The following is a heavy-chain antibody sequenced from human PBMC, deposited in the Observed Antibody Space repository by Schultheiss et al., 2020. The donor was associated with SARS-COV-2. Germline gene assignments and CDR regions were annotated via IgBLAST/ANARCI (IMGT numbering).Heavy chain of an antibody. Sequence: ASVKVSCKASGYTFTGYYMHWVRQAPGQGLEWMGRINPNSGGTNYAQKLQGRVTMTTDTSTSTAYMELRSLRSDDTAVYYCARGSGYSSSWGDDYWGQGTLVTVSS. CDR3: ARGSGYSSSWGDDY. J-gene: IGHJ4*02. D-gene: IGHD6-13*01. CDR1: GYTFTGYY. V-gene: IGHV1-2*06. CDR2: INPNSGGT.